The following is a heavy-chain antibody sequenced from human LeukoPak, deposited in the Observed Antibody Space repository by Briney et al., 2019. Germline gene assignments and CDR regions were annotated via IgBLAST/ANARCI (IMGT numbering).Heavy chain of an antibody. CDR2: INHSGST. Sequence: SETLSLTCAVYGGSFSGYYWSWIRQPPGKGREWIGEINHSGSTNYNPSLTIRVTISVYTSKNQFSRKLSSVTAADTAVYYCASSCSSTSCPRDYWGQGTLVTVSS. D-gene: IGHD2-2*01. V-gene: IGHV4-34*01. J-gene: IGHJ4*02. CDR1: GGSFSGYY. CDR3: ASSCSSTSCPRDY.